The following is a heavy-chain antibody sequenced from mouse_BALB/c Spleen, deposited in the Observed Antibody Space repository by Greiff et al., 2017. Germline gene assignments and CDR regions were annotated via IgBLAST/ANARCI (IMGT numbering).Heavy chain of an antibody. CDR1: GYAFSSYW. Sequence: QVQLKQSGAELVRPGSSVKISCKASGYAFSSYWMNWVKQRPGQGLEWIGQIYPGDGDTNYNGKFKGKATLTADKSSSTAYMQLSSLTSEDSAVYFCARPGTGYFDYWGQGTTLTVSS. V-gene: IGHV1-80*01. CDR2: IYPGDGDT. CDR3: ARPGTGYFDY. J-gene: IGHJ2*01. D-gene: IGHD4-1*01.